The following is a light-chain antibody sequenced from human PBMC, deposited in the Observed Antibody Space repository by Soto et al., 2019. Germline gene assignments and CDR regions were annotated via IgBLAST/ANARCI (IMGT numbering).Light chain of an antibody. V-gene: IGKV3-20*01. J-gene: IGKJ1*01. CDR1: QSVRTY. CDR2: DAS. Sequence: EIVLTQSPGTLSLSPGERATLSCRASQSVRTYLAWYQVKLGQAPRLLIYDASSRASGVPARFSGSGSGTDFTLTISGLEPEDFAVYYCQQYDSSPWTFGQGTKVDIK. CDR3: QQYDSSPWT.